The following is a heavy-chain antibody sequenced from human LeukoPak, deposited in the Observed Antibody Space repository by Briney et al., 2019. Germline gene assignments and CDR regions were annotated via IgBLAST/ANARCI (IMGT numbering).Heavy chain of an antibody. D-gene: IGHD3-16*01. Sequence: GGSLRLSCAASGFTFSSYAMSWVRQAPGKGLEWVSAISGSGGSTYYADSVEGRFTISRDNSKNTLYLQMNSLRAEDTAVYYCAKGWGDVNRNYFDFWGQGTLVTVSS. J-gene: IGHJ4*02. CDR3: AKGWGDVNRNYFDF. CDR2: ISGSGGST. V-gene: IGHV3-23*01. CDR1: GFTFSSYA.